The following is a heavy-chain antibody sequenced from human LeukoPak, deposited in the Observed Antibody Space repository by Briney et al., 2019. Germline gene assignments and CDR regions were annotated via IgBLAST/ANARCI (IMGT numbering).Heavy chain of an antibody. D-gene: IGHD1-26*01. Sequence: GGSLRLSCAGSGFTVNSNYMTWVRQAPGKGLEWVSVIYSGGDTYYADSVKDRFTISRDNSKNTVFLRMNGLRVEDTVVYYCGGGKHPLYYWGQGTLVTVSS. V-gene: IGHV3-53*01. CDR3: GGGKHPLYY. CDR1: GFTVNSNY. J-gene: IGHJ4*02. CDR2: IYSGGDT.